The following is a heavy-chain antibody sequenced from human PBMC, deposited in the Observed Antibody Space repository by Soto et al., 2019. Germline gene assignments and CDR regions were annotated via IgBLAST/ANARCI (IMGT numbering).Heavy chain of an antibody. Sequence: SEPLSLTCPVSGGSISSSSYFWAWIRQPPGKGLEWIGSLHYSGSTYNNPSLKSRVTISVDTSKNQFSLKLSSVTAADTAVYYCARERRRDYGDLGGDYWGQGTLVTVSS. CDR1: GGSISSSSYF. V-gene: IGHV4-39*02. CDR3: ARERRRDYGDLGGDY. J-gene: IGHJ4*02. D-gene: IGHD4-17*01. CDR2: LHYSGST.